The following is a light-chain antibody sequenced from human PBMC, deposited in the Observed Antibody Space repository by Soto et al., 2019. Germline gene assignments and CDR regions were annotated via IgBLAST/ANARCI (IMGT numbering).Light chain of an antibody. CDR2: GAS. CDR1: EVVTGPF. J-gene: IGKJ4*01. CDR3: QQYDGSVVT. V-gene: IGKV3-20*01. Sequence: EIVLMQSPGTLSLSPGERATLSCRASEVVTGPFLTWYQQKPGQAPRLLIHGASNRATDIPDRFSGSGSWTDFTLTISRREPEDAAVYYCQQYDGSVVTFGGGTKVEIK.